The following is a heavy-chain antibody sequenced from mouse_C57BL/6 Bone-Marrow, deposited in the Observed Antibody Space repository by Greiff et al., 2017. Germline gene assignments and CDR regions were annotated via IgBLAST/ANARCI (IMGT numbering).Heavy chain of an antibody. CDR3: ARWAYDYDDGYYFDY. CDR2: IYPGSGST. V-gene: IGHV1-55*01. CDR1: GYTFTSYW. D-gene: IGHD2-4*01. J-gene: IGHJ2*01. Sequence: VQLQQSGAELVKPGASVKMSCKASGYTFTSYWITWVKQRPGQGLEWIGDIYPGSGSTNYNEKFKSKATLTVDTSSSTAYMQLSSLTSEDSAVYYCARWAYDYDDGYYFDYWGQGTTLTVSS.